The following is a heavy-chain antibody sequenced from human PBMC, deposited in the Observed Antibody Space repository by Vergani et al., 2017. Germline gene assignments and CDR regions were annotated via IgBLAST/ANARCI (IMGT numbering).Heavy chain of an antibody. V-gene: IGHV1-2*02. CDR1: GYTFTSYY. D-gene: IGHD3-16*01. CDR3: TSFPTETSEYYDSTGYYHRFFEK. Sequence: QVQLVQSGAEVKKPGASVKVSCKASGYTFTSYYMHWVRQAPGQGLEWMGIINPKNGLTKYAQRFQGRVSLTRDTSITTAFMELSSLRSDDTAMYYCTSFPTETSEYYDSTGYYHRFFEKWGQGTLVTVSS. CDR2: INPKNGLT. J-gene: IGHJ4*02.